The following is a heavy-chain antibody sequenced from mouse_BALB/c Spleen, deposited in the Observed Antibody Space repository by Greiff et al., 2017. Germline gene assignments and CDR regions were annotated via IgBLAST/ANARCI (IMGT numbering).Heavy chain of an antibody. D-gene: IGHD2-1*01. V-gene: IGHV6-6*02. Sequence: EVKLQESGGGLVQPGGSMKLSCVASGFTFSNYWMNWVRQSPEKGLEWVAEIRLKSNNYATHYAESVKGRFTISRDDSKSSVYLQMNNLRAEDTGIYYCTRFPYGNYGYWGQGTTLTVSS. CDR1: GFTFSNYW. CDR3: TRFPYGNYGY. J-gene: IGHJ2*01. CDR2: IRLKSNNYAT.